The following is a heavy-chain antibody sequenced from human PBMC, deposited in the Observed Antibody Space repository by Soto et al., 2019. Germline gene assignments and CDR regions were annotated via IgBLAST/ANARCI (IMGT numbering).Heavy chain of an antibody. Sequence: QVQLQESGPGLVKPSETLSLTCTVSGGSISSYYWSWIRQPPGKGLEWIGYIYYSGSTNYNPSLKSRVTTSVDTSKNQFSLKLSSVTAADTAVYYCARRYGGPFDYWGQGTLVTVSS. CDR3: ARRYGGPFDY. CDR1: GGSISSYY. V-gene: IGHV4-59*08. D-gene: IGHD4-17*01. J-gene: IGHJ4*02. CDR2: IYYSGST.